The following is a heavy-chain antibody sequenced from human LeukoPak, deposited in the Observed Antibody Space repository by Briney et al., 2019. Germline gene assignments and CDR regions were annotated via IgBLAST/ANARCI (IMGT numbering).Heavy chain of an antibody. D-gene: IGHD1-26*01. Sequence: GGSLRLSCAASGFTFSNYAMSWVRQAPGKGLEWVSAISGGGGSTYYADSVKGRFTISRDNSKNTLYLQVNSLRAEDTAVYYCAKGGKWDVTPFDYWGQGTLVTVSS. J-gene: IGHJ4*02. CDR1: GFTFSNYA. CDR3: AKGGKWDVTPFDY. V-gene: IGHV3-23*01. CDR2: ISGGGGST.